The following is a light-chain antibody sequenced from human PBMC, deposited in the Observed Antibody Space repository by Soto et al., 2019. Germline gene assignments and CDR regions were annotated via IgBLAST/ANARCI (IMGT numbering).Light chain of an antibody. V-gene: IGKV3D-20*01. CDR2: DAS. Sequence: EMGRKQSPATLLVSQGEKAPLSCGATQTVRNNYLAWYQQKPGQAPRLLIYDASTRATGIPARFSGSGSGTDFTLTISCLEPEDFAVYYCQQYGSSPLTFGRGTKVDIK. CDR3: QQYGSSPLT. J-gene: IGKJ4*02. CDR1: QTVRNNY.